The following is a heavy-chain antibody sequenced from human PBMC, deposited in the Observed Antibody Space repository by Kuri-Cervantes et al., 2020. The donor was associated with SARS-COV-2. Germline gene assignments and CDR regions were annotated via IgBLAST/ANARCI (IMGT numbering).Heavy chain of an antibody. CDR3: ARRESWKGDFDI. CDR2: IYSGGGA. Sequence: GESLKISCAASGFTVSSNYMSWVRQAPGKGLEWVSVIYSGGGAYYADPVKGRFTISRDNYKNTLYLQMNSLRAEDTAVYYCARRESWKGDFDIWGQGTMVTVSS. D-gene: IGHD1-1*01. V-gene: IGHV3-53*01. J-gene: IGHJ3*02. CDR1: GFTVSSNY.